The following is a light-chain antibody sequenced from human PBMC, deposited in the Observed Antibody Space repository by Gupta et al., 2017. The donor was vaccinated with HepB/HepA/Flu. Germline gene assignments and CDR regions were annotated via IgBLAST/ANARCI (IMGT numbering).Light chain of an antibody. V-gene: IGKV1-33*01. J-gene: IGKJ4*01. Sequence: IQMTQSPSSLSASVGDRVTITCQASQDISNYLNWYQQKRGKAPKLLIYDASNLETGDPSRFSGSGAGTDFTFIISRLKAEDIATYYCQQYDNLSLTFGGGTKVEIK. CDR2: DAS. CDR1: QDISNY. CDR3: QQYDNLSLT.